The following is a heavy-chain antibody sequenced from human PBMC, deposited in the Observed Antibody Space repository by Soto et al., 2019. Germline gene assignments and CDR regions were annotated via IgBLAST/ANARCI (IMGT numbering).Heavy chain of an antibody. Sequence: SETLSLTCTVSGGSISSSSYYWGWIRQPPGKGLEWIGNVYYGGSTYYNPSLRSRVTISVETSKSQFSLKLSSVTAADTAVYYCAGGDYYHSSGYYFYYYTMDVWGQGTTVTVSS. V-gene: IGHV4-39*01. J-gene: IGHJ6*02. CDR3: AGGDYYHSSGYYFYYYTMDV. CDR1: GGSISSSSYY. CDR2: VYYGGST. D-gene: IGHD3-22*01.